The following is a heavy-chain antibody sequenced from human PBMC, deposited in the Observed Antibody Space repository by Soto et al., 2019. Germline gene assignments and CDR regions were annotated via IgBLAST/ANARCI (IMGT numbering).Heavy chain of an antibody. CDR1: GYTFTSYY. CDR2: INPSGGST. J-gene: IGHJ6*02. Sequence: GASVKVSCKASGYTFTSYYMHWVRQAPGQGLEWMGIINPSGGSTSYAQKFQGRVTMTRDTSTSTVYMELSSLRSEDTAVYYCARGHVDIVATYSAPYYYYYGMDVWGQGTTVTVSS. D-gene: IGHD5-12*01. CDR3: ARGHVDIVATYSAPYYYYYGMDV. V-gene: IGHV1-46*03.